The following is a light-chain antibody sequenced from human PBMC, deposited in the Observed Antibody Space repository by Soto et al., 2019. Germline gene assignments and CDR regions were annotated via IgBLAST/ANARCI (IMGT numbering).Light chain of an antibody. CDR2: GAS. V-gene: IGKV3-15*01. CDR3: QQYNNWPLWT. J-gene: IGKJ1*01. CDR1: QSVSSN. Sequence: EIVMTQSPATLSVSPGERATLSCRASQSVSSNLAWYQQKPGQAPRLLIYGASTRATGIPARFSGSGSGTEFPLTISSLQSEDFAVYYCQQYNNWPLWTFGQGPKVEIK.